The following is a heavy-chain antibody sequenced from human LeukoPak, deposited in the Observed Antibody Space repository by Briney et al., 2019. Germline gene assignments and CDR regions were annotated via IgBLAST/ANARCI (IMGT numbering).Heavy chain of an antibody. CDR1: GFTFSGYW. D-gene: IGHD5-18*01. J-gene: IGHJ4*02. CDR3: ARPRSGEFVDTAMATYYFDY. Sequence: GGSLRLSCAASGFTFSGYWMDWVRQAPGKGLEWVSSISSSSSYIYYADSVKGRFTISRDNAKNSLYLQMNSLRAEDTAVYYCARPRSGEFVDTAMATYYFDYWGQGTLVTVSS. V-gene: IGHV3-21*01. CDR2: ISSSSSYI.